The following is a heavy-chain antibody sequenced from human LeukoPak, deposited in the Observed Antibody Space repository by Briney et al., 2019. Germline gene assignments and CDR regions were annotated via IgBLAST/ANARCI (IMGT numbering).Heavy chain of an antibody. Sequence: GRSLRLSCAASGFTFSRYGMHWVRQAPGKGLEWVAVIWYDGSNEYYADSVKGRFTIFRDNSKNTLHLQMNSLRAEDTAVYYCARPLVGDALDYWGQGTLVTVSS. CDR1: GFTFSRYG. D-gene: IGHD1-26*01. V-gene: IGHV3-33*01. J-gene: IGHJ4*02. CDR2: IWYDGSNE. CDR3: ARPLVGDALDY.